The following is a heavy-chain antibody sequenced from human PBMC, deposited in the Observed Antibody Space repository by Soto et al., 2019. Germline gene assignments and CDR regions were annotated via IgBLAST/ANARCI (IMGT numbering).Heavy chain of an antibody. CDR1: GGTFSSYT. Sequence: QVQLVQSGAEVKKPGSSVKVSCKASGGTFSSYTIGWVRQAPGQGHEWMGRIIPILGIANYAQKFQGRVTITADKSTSTAYMELSSLRSEDTAVYYCARDGGGSYYAFDIWGQGTMVTVSS. CDR3: ARDGGGSYYAFDI. J-gene: IGHJ3*02. V-gene: IGHV1-69*08. D-gene: IGHD1-26*01. CDR2: IIPILGIA.